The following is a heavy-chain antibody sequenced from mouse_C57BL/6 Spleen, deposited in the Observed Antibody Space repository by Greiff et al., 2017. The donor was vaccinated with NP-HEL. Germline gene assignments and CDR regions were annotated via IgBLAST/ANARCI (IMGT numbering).Heavy chain of an antibody. J-gene: IGHJ1*03. Sequence: QVQLQQPGAELVKPGASVKLSCKASGYTFTSYWMHWVKQRPGQGLEWIGMIHPNSGSTNYNEKFKSKATLTVDKSSSTAYMQLSSLTSEDSAVYYCAREEVFITTVVGYFDVWGTGTTVTVSS. V-gene: IGHV1-64*01. D-gene: IGHD1-1*01. CDR2: IHPNSGST. CDR1: GYTFTSYW. CDR3: AREEVFITTVVGYFDV.